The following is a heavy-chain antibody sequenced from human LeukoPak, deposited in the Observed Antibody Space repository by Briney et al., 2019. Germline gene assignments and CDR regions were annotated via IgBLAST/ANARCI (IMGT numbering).Heavy chain of an antibody. CDR2: ISRSGGSI. D-gene: IGHD6-13*01. J-gene: IGHJ6*03. Sequence: GGSLRLSCAASGFTFSDYYMSWIRQAPGKGLEWVSYISRSGGSICYADSVKGRFTISRDNAKNSLYLQMNSLRAEDTAWYYCAQNPWMYSHGYYYYYYMDVWGKGTTVTVSS. CDR1: GFTFSDYY. V-gene: IGHV3-11*01. CDR3: AQNPWMYSHGYYYYYYMDV.